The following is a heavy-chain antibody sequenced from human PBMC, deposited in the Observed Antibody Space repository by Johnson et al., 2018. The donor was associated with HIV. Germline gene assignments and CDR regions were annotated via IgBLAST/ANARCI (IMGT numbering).Heavy chain of an antibody. Sequence: QMQLVESGGGLVKPGGSLRLSCAASGFTFSSYGMHWVRQAPGKGLEWVAVISYDGSNKYYADSVKGRFTISRDNSKNTLYLQMNSLRAEDTAVYYCAKRRGVFFDAFDIWGQGTMVTVSS. D-gene: IGHD6-13*01. J-gene: IGHJ3*02. CDR2: ISYDGSNK. CDR3: AKRRGVFFDAFDI. V-gene: IGHV3-30*18. CDR1: GFTFSSYG.